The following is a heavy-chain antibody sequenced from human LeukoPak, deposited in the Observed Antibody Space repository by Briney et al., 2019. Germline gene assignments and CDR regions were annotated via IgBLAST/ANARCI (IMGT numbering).Heavy chain of an antibody. J-gene: IGHJ6*03. CDR2: INTNTGNP. CDR1: GYTFTSYA. Sequence: ASVKVSCKASGYTFTSYAMNWVRQAPGQGLEWMGWINTNTGNPTYAQGFTGRFVFSLDTSVSTAYLQISSLKAEDTAVYYCARDGDVDGRGTPFGRFLFGPTEYYMDVWGKGTTVTVSS. CDR3: ARDGDVDGRGTPFGRFLFGPTEYYMDV. D-gene: IGHD3-3*01. V-gene: IGHV7-4-1*02.